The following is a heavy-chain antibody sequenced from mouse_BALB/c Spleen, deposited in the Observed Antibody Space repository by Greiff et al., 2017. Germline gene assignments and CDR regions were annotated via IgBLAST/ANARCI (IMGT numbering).Heavy chain of an antibody. D-gene: IGHD2-2*01. CDR1: GYTFTDYW. V-gene: IGHV1-69*01. CDR3: SYGYEFDY. Sequence: QVQLQQPGAELVMPGASVKMSCKASGYTFTDYWMRWVKQRPGQGLEWIGAIDTSDSYTSYNQKFKGKATLTVDESSSTAYMQLSSLTSEDSAVYYCSYGYEFDYWGQGTTLTVSS. CDR2: IDTSDSYT. J-gene: IGHJ2*01.